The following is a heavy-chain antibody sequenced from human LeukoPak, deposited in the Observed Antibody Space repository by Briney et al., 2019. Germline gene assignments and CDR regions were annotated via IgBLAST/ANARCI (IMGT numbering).Heavy chain of an antibody. CDR1: GGSINNYY. D-gene: IGHD5-18*01. CDR3: ARDRYIFAGPDAYYYMDV. J-gene: IGHJ6*03. Sequence: SETLSLTCTVSGGSINNYYWSWIRQPAGKGLEWIGLIYSSGSTSYNPSLKSRVTMSVDTSKKQFSLRLSSVTAADTAVYYCARDRYIFAGPDAYYYMDVWGKGTTVTISS. CDR2: IYSSGST. V-gene: IGHV4-4*07.